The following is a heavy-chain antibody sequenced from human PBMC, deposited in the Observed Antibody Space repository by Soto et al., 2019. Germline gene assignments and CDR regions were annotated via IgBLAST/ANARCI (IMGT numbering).Heavy chain of an antibody. D-gene: IGHD3-3*01. CDR1: GYTFTSYG. Sequence: ASVKASCKASGYTFTSYGISWVRQAPGQGLEWMGWISAYNGNTNYAQKLQGRVTMTTDTSTSTAYMELRSLRSDDTAVYYCAGNDFWSGYNWFDPWGQGTLVTVSS. CDR3: AGNDFWSGYNWFDP. CDR2: ISAYNGNT. V-gene: IGHV1-18*01. J-gene: IGHJ5*02.